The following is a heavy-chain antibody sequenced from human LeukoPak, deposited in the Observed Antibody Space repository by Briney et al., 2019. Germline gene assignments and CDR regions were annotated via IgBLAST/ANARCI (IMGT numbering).Heavy chain of an antibody. CDR1: GYTLTGYY. CDR2: INPNSGGT. D-gene: IGHD3-9*01. J-gene: IGHJ4*02. CDR3: ARDNFPNYDILTGYYRYYFDY. Sequence: ASVKVSCKASGYTLTGYYMHWVRQAPGQGLEWMGWINPNSGGTNYAQKFQGRVTMTRDTSISTAYMELSRLRSDDTAVYYCARDNFPNYDILTGYYRYYFDYWGQGTLVTVSS. V-gene: IGHV1-2*02.